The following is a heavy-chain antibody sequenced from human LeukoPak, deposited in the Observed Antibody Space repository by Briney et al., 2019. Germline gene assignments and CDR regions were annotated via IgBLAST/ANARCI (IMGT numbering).Heavy chain of an antibody. D-gene: IGHD6-6*01. V-gene: IGHV3-23*01. CDR1: GFIFGSFA. Sequence: GGSLRLSCAASGFIFGSFAMSWVRQGPEKGLEWVATISPSGSATYYADSVKGRFTISRDNSQTTLYLQMNSLSDEGTALYHCTRDKSASSPREWFDPWGQGIVVTVSS. J-gene: IGHJ5*02. CDR3: TRDKSASSPREWFDP. CDR2: ISPSGSAT.